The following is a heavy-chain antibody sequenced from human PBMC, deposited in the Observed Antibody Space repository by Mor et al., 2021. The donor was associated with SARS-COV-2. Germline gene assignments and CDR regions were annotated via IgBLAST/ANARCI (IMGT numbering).Heavy chain of an antibody. CDR2: INHSGST. D-gene: IGHD3-22*01. CDR3: ARMLYYYDSSGYSDY. Sequence: LGWIGEINHSGSTNYNPSLKSRVTISVDTSKNQFSLKLSSVTAADTAVYYCARMLYYYDSSGYSDYWGQ. V-gene: IGHV4-34*01. J-gene: IGHJ4*02.